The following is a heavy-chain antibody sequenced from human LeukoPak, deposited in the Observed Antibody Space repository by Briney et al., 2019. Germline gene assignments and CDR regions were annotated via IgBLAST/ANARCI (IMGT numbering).Heavy chain of an antibody. CDR3: AKGSGSIFDY. J-gene: IGHJ4*02. Sequence: GGSLRLSCAASGFTFDDYAMHWVRQAPGKGLEWVSLISGDGGSTYYADSVKGRFTISRDNSKNSLYLQMNSLRTKDTALYYCAKGSGSIFDYWGQGTLVTVSS. CDR1: GFTFDDYA. V-gene: IGHV3-43*02. CDR2: ISGDGGST.